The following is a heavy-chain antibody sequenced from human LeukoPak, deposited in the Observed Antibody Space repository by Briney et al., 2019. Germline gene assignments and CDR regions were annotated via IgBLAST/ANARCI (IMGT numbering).Heavy chain of an antibody. CDR1: GFTFDDYA. Sequence: SLRLSCAASGFTFDDYAMHWVRQAPGKGLEWVSGISWNSGSIGYADSVKGRFTISRDNAKNSLYLQMNSLRAEDTAVYYCARARKVDYWGQGTLVTVSS. V-gene: IGHV3-9*01. CDR2: ISWNSGSI. J-gene: IGHJ4*02. CDR3: ARARKVDY.